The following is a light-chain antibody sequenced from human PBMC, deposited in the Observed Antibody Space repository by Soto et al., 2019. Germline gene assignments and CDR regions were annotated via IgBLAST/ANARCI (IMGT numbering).Light chain of an antibody. CDR2: KAS. J-gene: IGKJ1*01. CDR1: QSISSW. CDR3: QPRRT. Sequence: DIQMTQSPSTLSASVGDRVTITCRASQSISSWLAWNQQKPGKAHKLLIYKASSLDSGVPSRFSGSGSGTEFTLTISSLHPDDFATYYCQPRRTFGQGTKVEIK. V-gene: IGKV1-5*03.